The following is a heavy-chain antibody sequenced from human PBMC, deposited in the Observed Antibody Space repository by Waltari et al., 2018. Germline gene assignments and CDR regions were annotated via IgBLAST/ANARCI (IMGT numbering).Heavy chain of an antibody. J-gene: IGHJ6*02. CDR2: VDPEDGET. CDR3: ATNRDVAAAGNNYYYYGMDV. V-gene: IGHV1-69-2*01. CDR1: GYTFTDYY. D-gene: IGHD6-13*01. Sequence: EVQLVQHGAEVKKPGATVKISCKVSGYTFTDYYMHWVQQAPGKGLGWMGLVDPEDGETIYAEKFQGRVTITADTSTDTAYMELSSLRSEDTAVYYCATNRDVAAAGNNYYYYGMDVWGQGTTVTVSS.